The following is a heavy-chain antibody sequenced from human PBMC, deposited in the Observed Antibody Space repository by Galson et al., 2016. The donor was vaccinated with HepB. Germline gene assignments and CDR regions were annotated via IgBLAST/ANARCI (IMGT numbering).Heavy chain of an antibody. J-gene: IGHJ4*02. CDR1: GYIFTSYW. Sequence: QSGAEVKKSGESLKISCQGSGYIFTSYWIGWVRQMPGQGLEWMGIIYPADSNIRYSPTFQGQVTISADKSTSTAYLHWSSLKASDTAMYFCASGYDFWSGSFDYWGQGTLVTVSS. CDR2: IYPADSNI. D-gene: IGHD3-3*01. CDR3: ASGYDFWSGSFDY. V-gene: IGHV5-51*01.